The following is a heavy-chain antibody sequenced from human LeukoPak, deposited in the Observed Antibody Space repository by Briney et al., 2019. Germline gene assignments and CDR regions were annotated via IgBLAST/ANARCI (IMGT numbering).Heavy chain of an antibody. Sequence: ASVKVSCMASGYTFTSYGISWVRQAPGQGLEWMGWISAYNGNTNYAQKLQGRVTMTTDTSTSTAYMELRSLRSDDTAVYYCARAGYCSSTSCYPYYYYYYGMDVWGKGTTVTVSS. CDR3: ARAGYCSSTSCYPYYYYYYGMDV. J-gene: IGHJ6*04. D-gene: IGHD2-2*01. CDR2: ISAYNGNT. CDR1: GYTFTSYG. V-gene: IGHV1-18*04.